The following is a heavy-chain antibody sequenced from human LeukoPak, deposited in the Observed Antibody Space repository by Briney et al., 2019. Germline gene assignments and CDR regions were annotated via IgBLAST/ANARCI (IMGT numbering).Heavy chain of an antibody. CDR3: ARAPRYYDSSGLVGNFDL. J-gene: IGHJ2*01. CDR2: ISSSGSTI. CDR1: GFTFSDYY. D-gene: IGHD3-22*01. Sequence: PGGSLRLSCAASGFTFSDYYMSWIRQAPGKGLEWVSYISSSGSTIYYADSVKGRFTISRDNAKNSLYLQMNSLRAEDTAVYYCARAPRYYDSSGLVGNFDLWGRGTLVTVSS. V-gene: IGHV3-11*04.